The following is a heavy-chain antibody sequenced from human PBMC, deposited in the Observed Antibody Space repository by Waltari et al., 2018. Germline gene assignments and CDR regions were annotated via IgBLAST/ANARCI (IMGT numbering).Heavy chain of an antibody. V-gene: IGHV1-69*05. CDR2: ISPIFGTA. CDR1: GGTFSSYA. Sequence: QVQLVQSGAEVKKPGSSVKVSCKASGGTFSSYAISGVRQAPGQGLEWMGGISPIFGTANYAQRFQGRVTITTDESTSTAYMELSSLRSEDTAVYYCARGEVELELRDWYFDLWGRGTLVTVSS. CDR3: ARGEVELELRDWYFDL. J-gene: IGHJ2*01. D-gene: IGHD1-7*01.